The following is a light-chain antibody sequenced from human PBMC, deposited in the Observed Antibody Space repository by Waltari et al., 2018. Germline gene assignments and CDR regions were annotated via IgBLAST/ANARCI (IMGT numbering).Light chain of an antibody. J-gene: IGKJ1*01. V-gene: IGKV4-1*01. CDR2: WAS. CDR1: QSVLYSSNNKNY. Sequence: DIVMTQSPDSLAVSLGERATINCKSSQSVLYSSNNKNYFTWYQQKPGQPPKLLIYWASTPGSGVPDRFSGRGSGTDFTLTISSLQAEDVAVYYCQQYYSTPRTFGQGTKVEIK. CDR3: QQYYSTPRT.